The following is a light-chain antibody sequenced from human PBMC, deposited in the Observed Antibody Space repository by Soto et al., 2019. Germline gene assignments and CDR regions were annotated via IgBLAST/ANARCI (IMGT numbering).Light chain of an antibody. Sequence: QSALTQPASVSGSPGQSITISCTGTSSNIGVYNYVSWYQQHPGKAPKLMIYDDDKRPSRIPDRFSASKSGTSATLGITGLQTGDEADYYCGTWDNSLSVYGVFGGGTKLTVL. J-gene: IGLJ3*02. CDR2: DDD. CDR3: GTWDNSLSVYGV. CDR1: SSNIGVYNY. V-gene: IGLV1-51*01.